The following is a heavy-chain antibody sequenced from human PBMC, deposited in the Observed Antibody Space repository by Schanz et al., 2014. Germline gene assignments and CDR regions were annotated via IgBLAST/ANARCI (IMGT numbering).Heavy chain of an antibody. CDR3: ARGRRSSTLNYYMDV. J-gene: IGHJ6*03. CDR2: IYHSGNT. D-gene: IGHD2-2*01. V-gene: IGHV4-4*02. CDR1: GASISSSNW. Sequence: QVQLQESGPGLVKPSGTLSLTCAVSGASISSSNWWSWVRQPPGKGLEWIGEIYHSGNTNYNASLKSRVTIPVDKSKNQFTLKVRSVTAADTAVYYCARGRRSSTLNYYMDVWGKGTTVTVSS.